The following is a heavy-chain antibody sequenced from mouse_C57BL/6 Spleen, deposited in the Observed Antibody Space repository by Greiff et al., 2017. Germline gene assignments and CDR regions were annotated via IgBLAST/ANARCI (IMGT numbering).Heavy chain of an antibody. V-gene: IGHV5-4*01. CDR2: ISDGGSYT. J-gene: IGHJ3*01. D-gene: IGHD1-1*02. CDR3: ARDVTPYYGGLAY. Sequence: EVKVEESGGGLVKPGGSLKLSCAASGFTFSSYAMSWVRQTPEKRLEWVATISDGGSYTYYPDNVKGRFTISRDNAKNNLYLQMSHLKSEDTAMYYCARDVTPYYGGLAYWGQGTLVTVSA. CDR1: GFTFSSYA.